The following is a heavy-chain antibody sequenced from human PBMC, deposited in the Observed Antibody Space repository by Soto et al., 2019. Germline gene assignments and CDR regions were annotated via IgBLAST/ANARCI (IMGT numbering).Heavy chain of an antibody. D-gene: IGHD2-21*02. J-gene: IGHJ4*02. CDR1: GYTLTELS. CDR2: FDPEDGET. Sequence: ASVKVSCKVSGYTLTELSMHWVRQAPGKGLEWMGGFDPEDGETIYAQKFQGRVTMTEDTSTDTAYMELSSLRSEDTAVYYCARSAYCGGDCYPPFDYWGQGTLVTVSS. V-gene: IGHV1-24*01. CDR3: ARSAYCGGDCYPPFDY.